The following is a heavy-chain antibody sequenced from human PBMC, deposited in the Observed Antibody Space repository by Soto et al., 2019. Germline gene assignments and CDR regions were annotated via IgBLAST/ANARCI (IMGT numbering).Heavy chain of an antibody. J-gene: IGHJ6*02. CDR3: GRGPSPRAPAGGTPYYYAMDV. Sequence: ASVKVSCKASGYDFTAYDINWVRQASGQGLEWMGWMNPINGATGTARRFQGRVSLSRNTATGTAYLELTSLRSDDTVVYYCGRGPSPRAPAGGTPYYYAMDVWGQGTLVTVSS. V-gene: IGHV1-8*02. CDR1: GYDFTAYD. D-gene: IGHD6-13*01. CDR2: MNPINGAT.